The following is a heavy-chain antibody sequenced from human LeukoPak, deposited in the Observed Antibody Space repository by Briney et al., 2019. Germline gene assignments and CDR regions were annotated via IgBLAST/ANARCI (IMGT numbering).Heavy chain of an antibody. D-gene: IGHD6-19*01. Sequence: SETLPLTCAVYGGSFSGYYWSWIRQPPGKGLEWIGEINHSGSTNYNPSLKSRVTISVDTSKNQFSLKLSSVTAADTAVYYCAREVAVAAPPYYYYYMDVWGKGTTVTVSS. J-gene: IGHJ6*03. CDR3: AREVAVAAPPYYYYYMDV. V-gene: IGHV4-34*01. CDR2: INHSGST. CDR1: GGSFSGYY.